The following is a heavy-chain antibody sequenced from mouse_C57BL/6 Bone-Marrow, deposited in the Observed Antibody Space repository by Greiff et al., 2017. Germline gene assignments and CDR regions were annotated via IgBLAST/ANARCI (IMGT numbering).Heavy chain of an antibody. Sequence: QVQLQQPGAELVKPGASVKLSCKASGYTFTSYWMHWVKQRPGQGLEWIGMIHPNSGSTNYNEKFKSKATLTVDKSSSTAYMQLSSLTSEESAVYYCVYDYDGYAMDYWGQGTSVTVSS. V-gene: IGHV1-64*01. CDR1: GYTFTSYW. CDR2: IHPNSGST. J-gene: IGHJ4*01. D-gene: IGHD2-4*01. CDR3: VYDYDGYAMDY.